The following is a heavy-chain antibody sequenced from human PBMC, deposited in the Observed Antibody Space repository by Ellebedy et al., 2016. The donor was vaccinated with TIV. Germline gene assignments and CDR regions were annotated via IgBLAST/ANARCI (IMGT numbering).Heavy chain of an antibody. CDR1: GDSITSYF. Sequence: MPSETLSLTCTVSGDSITSYFWSWIRQPPGKRLEWIAHIYYSGDTDYNPTLKSRVTISVDTSKNQFSLKLRSVTAADTAVYYCARDRLLGPFDYWGQGTLVTVSS. V-gene: IGHV4-59*01. D-gene: IGHD2-15*01. CDR3: ARDRLLGPFDY. J-gene: IGHJ4*02. CDR2: IYYSGDT.